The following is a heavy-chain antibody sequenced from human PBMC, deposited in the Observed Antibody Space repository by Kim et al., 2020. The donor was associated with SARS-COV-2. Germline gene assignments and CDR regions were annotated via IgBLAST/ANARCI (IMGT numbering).Heavy chain of an antibody. V-gene: IGHV1-69*10. CDR1: GYTFSGYT. CDR3: AREFYGSGGRDAY. D-gene: IGHD6-25*01. J-gene: IGHJ4*02. CDR2: IIRSIGIT. Sequence: SVKVSCKASGYTFSGYTIHWVRQAPGQGLEWMAWIIRSIGITKYAQKFQGRVTITTDTSTSTAYMELSGLRSEDTAVYYCAREFYGSGGRDAYWGQGTLVTVSS.